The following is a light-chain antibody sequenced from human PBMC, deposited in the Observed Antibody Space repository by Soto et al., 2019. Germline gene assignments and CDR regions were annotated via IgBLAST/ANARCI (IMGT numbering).Light chain of an antibody. CDR2: LGS. Sequence: IVMTQSPLSLPVTPGGPASISCRSSQGLLHSDGYNYLDWYLQKPGQSPQLLIYLGSNRASGVPDRFSGSGSGTDFTLKISRVEAEDVGVYYCMQALQTPTFGQGTKVDI. V-gene: IGKV2-28*01. CDR1: QGLLHSDGYNY. CDR3: MQALQTPT. J-gene: IGKJ1*01.